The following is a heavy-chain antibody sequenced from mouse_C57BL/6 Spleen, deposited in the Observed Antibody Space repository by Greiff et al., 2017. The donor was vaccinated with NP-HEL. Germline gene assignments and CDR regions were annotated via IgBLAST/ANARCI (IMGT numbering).Heavy chain of an antibody. J-gene: IGHJ1*03. CDR2: IYPGDGDT. D-gene: IGHD1-1*01. CDR3: ARGGYYYGSSHYWYFDV. Sequence: VQLKESGAELVKPGASVKISCKASGYAFSSYWMNWVKQRPGKGLEWIGQIYPGDGDTNYNGKFKGKATLTADKSSSTAYMQLSSLTSEDSAVYFCARGGYYYGSSHYWYFDVWGTGTTVTVSS. CDR1: GYAFSSYW. V-gene: IGHV1-80*01.